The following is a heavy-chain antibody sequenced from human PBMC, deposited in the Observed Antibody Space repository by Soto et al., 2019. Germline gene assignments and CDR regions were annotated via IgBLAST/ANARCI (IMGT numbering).Heavy chain of an antibody. D-gene: IGHD5-12*01. CDR3: ARRSWLDY. V-gene: IGHV3-23*01. CDR2: ISESGDHT. CDR1: GFTLSDFP. J-gene: IGHJ4*02. Sequence: EVQLLESGGGLVQPGGSLRLSCVAYGFTLSDFPMTWVRQAPGKGLEWLSHISESGDHTYHVDYVKGRFTTSRDNSKNTLYLQMNSLRADDTALYYCARRSWLDYWGQGNLGTVSP.